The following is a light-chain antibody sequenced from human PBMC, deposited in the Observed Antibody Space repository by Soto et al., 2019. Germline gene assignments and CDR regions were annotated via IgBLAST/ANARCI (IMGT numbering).Light chain of an antibody. Sequence: DIQLTQSPSTLSASVGDRVTVTCRASESISIWLAWCQQKPAKDPQRVIYDASRLESWVPTRFSGSGAGTEFTLTNSSLQACDFATYYLPQDSNFFRTVGQRAKVDI. CDR1: ESISIW. CDR3: PQDSNFFRT. J-gene: IGKJ1*01. CDR2: DAS. V-gene: IGKV1-5*01.